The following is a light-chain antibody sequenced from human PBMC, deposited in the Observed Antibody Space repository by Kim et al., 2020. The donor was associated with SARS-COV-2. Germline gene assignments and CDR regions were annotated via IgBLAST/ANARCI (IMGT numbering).Light chain of an antibody. CDR3: QSYDSSLSGWV. V-gene: IGLV1-40*01. CDR2: GNT. CDR1: SSNIGAGYA. J-gene: IGLJ3*02. Sequence: RVTITCTGSSSNIGAGYAVHWYQQLPGTAPKLLIYGNTNRPSGVPDRFSGSQSDTSASLAITGLQAEDEADYYCQSYDSSLSGWVFGGGTQLTVL.